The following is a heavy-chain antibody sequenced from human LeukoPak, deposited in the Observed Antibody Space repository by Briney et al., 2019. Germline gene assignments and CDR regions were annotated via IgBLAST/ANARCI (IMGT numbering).Heavy chain of an antibody. CDR2: INHSGST. V-gene: IGHV4-34*01. CDR3: ARGIVVVPAAMRERANWFDP. D-gene: IGHD2-2*01. Sequence: PSETLSLTCAVYGGSFSGYYWSWIRQPPGKGLEWIVEINHSGSTNYNPSLKSRVTISVDTSKNQFSLKLSSVTAADTAVYYCARGIVVVPAAMRERANWFDPWGQGTLVTVSS. J-gene: IGHJ5*02. CDR1: GGSFSGYY.